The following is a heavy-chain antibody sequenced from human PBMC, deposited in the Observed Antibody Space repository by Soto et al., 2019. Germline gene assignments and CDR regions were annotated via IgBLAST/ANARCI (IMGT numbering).Heavy chain of an antibody. J-gene: IGHJ5*02. CDR2: ISHSGIT. CDR3: ARALRGWFDP. CDR1: GGSITSANW. V-gene: IGHV4-4*02. Sequence: SLTCAVSGGSITSANWWTWVRQPPGGGLEWIGEISHSGITNYKASLKSRVTMSVDKTKNDVSLKLTSVTAADTAVYYCARALRGWFDPWGQGTPVTVSS.